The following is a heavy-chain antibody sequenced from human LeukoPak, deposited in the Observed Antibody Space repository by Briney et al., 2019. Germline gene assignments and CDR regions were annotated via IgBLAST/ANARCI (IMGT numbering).Heavy chain of an antibody. CDR2: IKSKTDGGTT. CDR3: TTGVHDVGLMLDAFDI. V-gene: IGHV3-15*01. J-gene: IGHJ3*02. Sequence: PGGSLRLSCAASGFTFSNAWMSWVRQAPGKWLEWVGRIKSKTDGGTTDYAAPVKGRFTISRDDSKNTLYLKMNSLKTEDTAVYYCTTGVHDVGLMLDAFDIWGQGTMVTVSS. CDR1: GFTFSNAW. D-gene: IGHD3-10*02.